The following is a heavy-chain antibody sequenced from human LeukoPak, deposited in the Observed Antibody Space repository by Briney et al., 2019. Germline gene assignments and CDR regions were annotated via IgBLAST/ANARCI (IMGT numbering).Heavy chain of an antibody. CDR3: ARGIYGSGVGMDV. D-gene: IGHD3-10*01. J-gene: IGHJ6*02. V-gene: IGHV3-21*01. Sequence: GGSLRLSCAASGFTFSSYAMSWVRQAPGKGLEWVSSISSSSSYIYYADSVKGRFTISRDNAKNSLYLQMNSLRAEDTAVYYCARGIYGSGVGMDVWGQGTTVTVSS. CDR1: GFTFSSYA. CDR2: ISSSSSYI.